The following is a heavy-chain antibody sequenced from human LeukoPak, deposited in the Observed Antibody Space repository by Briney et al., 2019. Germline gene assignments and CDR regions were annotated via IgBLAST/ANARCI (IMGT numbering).Heavy chain of an antibody. CDR2: ISGSGGST. CDR3: AKLWFGELLLDY. V-gene: IGHV3-23*01. CDR1: GFTFSSYA. Sequence: PGGSLRLSCAASGFTFSSYAMSWVRQAPGKGLEGVSAISGSGGSTYYADSVKGRFTISRDNSKNTLYLQMNSLRAEDTAVYYCAKLWFGELLLDYWGQGTLVTVSS. D-gene: IGHD3-10*01. J-gene: IGHJ4*02.